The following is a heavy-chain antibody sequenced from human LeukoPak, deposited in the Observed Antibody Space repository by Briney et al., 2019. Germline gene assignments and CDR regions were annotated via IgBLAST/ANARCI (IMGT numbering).Heavy chain of an antibody. CDR2: INSDGSST. CDR1: GFTFSSYW. Sequence: GGSVRLSCAASGFTFSSYWMHWVRQAPGKGLVWVSRINSDGSSTSYADSVKGRFTISRDNAKNTLYLQMNSLRAEDTAVYYCARAGFNWNPYYFDYWGQGTLVTVSS. V-gene: IGHV3-74*01. J-gene: IGHJ4*02. D-gene: IGHD1-20*01. CDR3: ARAGFNWNPYYFDY.